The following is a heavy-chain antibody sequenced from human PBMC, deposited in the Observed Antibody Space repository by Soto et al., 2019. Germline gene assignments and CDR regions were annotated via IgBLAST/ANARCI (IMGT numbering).Heavy chain of an antibody. V-gene: IGHV1-69*01. Sequence: QVQLVQSGAEVKKPGSSVKVSCTASGGTFSSYAISWVRQAPRQGLEWMGGIIPIFGTANYAQKFQGRVTITADESTSTAYMELSSLRSEDTAVYYCAHIHPYHYFDYWGQGTLVTVSS. CDR3: AHIHPYHYFDY. J-gene: IGHJ4*02. D-gene: IGHD2-2*01. CDR2: IIPIFGTA. CDR1: GGTFSSYA.